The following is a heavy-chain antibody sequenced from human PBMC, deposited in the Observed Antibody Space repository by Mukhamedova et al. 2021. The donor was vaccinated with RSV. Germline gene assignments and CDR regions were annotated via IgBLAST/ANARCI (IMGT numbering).Heavy chain of an antibody. V-gene: IGHV1-69*01. J-gene: IGHJ6*02. Sequence: GGIIPIFGIANYGQKFQGRVTITADESTSTAYMELSSLRSDDTAVYYCARDSGAQWLGSSYHYYFGMDVWGQGTTVTVS. CDR2: IIPIFGIA. D-gene: IGHD6-19*01. CDR3: ARDSGAQWLGSSYHYYFGMDV.